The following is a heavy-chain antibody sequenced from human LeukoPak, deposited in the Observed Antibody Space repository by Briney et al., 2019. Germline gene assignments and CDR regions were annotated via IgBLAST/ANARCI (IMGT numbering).Heavy chain of an antibody. CDR2: ISSSSSYI. Sequence: PGGSLRLSCAASGFTFSSYSMNWVRQAPGKGLEWVSSISSSSSYIYYADSVKGRFTISRDNAKNSLYLQMNSLRAEDTAVYYCAREMILGTSRSGTFDYWGQGTLVTVSS. CDR3: AREMILGTSRSGTFDY. J-gene: IGHJ4*02. CDR1: GFTFSSYS. D-gene: IGHD1-26*01. V-gene: IGHV3-21*01.